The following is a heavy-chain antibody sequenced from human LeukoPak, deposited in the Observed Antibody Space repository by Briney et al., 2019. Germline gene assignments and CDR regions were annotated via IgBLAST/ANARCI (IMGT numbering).Heavy chain of an antibody. CDR2: INPNSGGT. V-gene: IGHV1-2*02. CDR3: ARPSWIQLSHTQSFAY. CDR1: GYSFTSYW. Sequence: GESLKISCNGSGYSFTSYWIGWVRQAPGQGLEWMRWINPNSGGTNYAQKFQGRATMTRDTSISTAYMELSRLRSDDTAVYYCARPSWIQLSHTQSFAYWGQGTLVTVSS. D-gene: IGHD5-18*01. J-gene: IGHJ4*02.